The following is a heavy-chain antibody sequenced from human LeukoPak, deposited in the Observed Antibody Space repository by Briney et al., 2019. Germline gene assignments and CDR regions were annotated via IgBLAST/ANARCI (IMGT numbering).Heavy chain of an antibody. CDR2: IYHSGST. D-gene: IGHD3-10*01. CDR1: GGSISSGGYS. Sequence: TLSLTCAVSGGSISSGGYSWSWIRQPPGKGLEWIGYIYHSGSTYYNPSLKSRVTISVDRSKNQFSLKLSSVTAADTAVYYCARGKDYYGSGSFDYWGQGTLVTVSS. V-gene: IGHV4-30-2*01. CDR3: ARGKDYYGSGSFDY. J-gene: IGHJ4*02.